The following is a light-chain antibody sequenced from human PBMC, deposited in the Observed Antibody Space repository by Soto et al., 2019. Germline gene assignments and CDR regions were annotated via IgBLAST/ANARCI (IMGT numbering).Light chain of an antibody. CDR1: SSDVGGYKF. Sequence: QSALTQPASVSGSPGQSITMSCTGTSSDVGGYKFVSWYQQHPGKAPKLILYDVSNRPSGVSNRFSGSKSGNTASLTISGLQAEDEADYYCSSYTSSSTLVFGGGTKLTVL. CDR2: DVS. CDR3: SSYTSSSTLV. V-gene: IGLV2-14*01. J-gene: IGLJ3*02.